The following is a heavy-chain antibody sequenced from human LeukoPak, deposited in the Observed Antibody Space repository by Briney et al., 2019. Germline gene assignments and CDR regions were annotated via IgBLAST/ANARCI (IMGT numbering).Heavy chain of an antibody. V-gene: IGHV3-48*03. J-gene: IGHJ4*02. D-gene: IGHD3-22*01. CDR2: ISSRGSNI. CDR3: ARLTQYYFDTSGHSGYFDY. Sequence: PGESLRLSCAASGFTFSSYEMNWVRQAPGKGLEWVSYISSRGSNIYYADSVKGRFTITRDNAKNTLYLQMNSLRAEDTAVYYCARLTQYYFDTSGHSGYFDYWGQGTLVTVSS. CDR1: GFTFSSYE.